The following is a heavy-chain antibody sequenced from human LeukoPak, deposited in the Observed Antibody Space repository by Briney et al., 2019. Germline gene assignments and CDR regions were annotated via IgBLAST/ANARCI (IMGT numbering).Heavy chain of an antibody. CDR3: ARMEAPNSLYNWFDP. J-gene: IGHJ5*02. CDR1: GCSISSYY. V-gene: IGHV4-59*01. Sequence: PSETLSLTCTVSGCSISSYYWSWIRQPPGKGLEWIGYIYCSGSTNYNPSLKSRVTISVDTSKNQFSLKLSSVTAADTAVYYCARMEAPNSLYNWFDPWGQGTLVTVSS. CDR2: IYCSGST. D-gene: IGHD4-23*01.